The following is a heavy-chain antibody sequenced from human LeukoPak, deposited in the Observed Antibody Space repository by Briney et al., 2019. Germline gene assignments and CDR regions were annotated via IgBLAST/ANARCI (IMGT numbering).Heavy chain of an antibody. J-gene: IGHJ4*02. CDR2: IIPIFGTA. CDR3: ARSLVEDFWSGYLGDY. CDR1: GGTFSSYA. V-gene: IGHV1-69*01. Sequence: GSSVKVSCKASGGTFSSYAISWVRQAPGQGLEWMGGIIPIFGTANYAQKFQGRVTITADESTSTAYMELSSLRSEDTAVYYCARSLVEDFWSGYLGDYWGQGTLVTVSS. D-gene: IGHD3-3*01.